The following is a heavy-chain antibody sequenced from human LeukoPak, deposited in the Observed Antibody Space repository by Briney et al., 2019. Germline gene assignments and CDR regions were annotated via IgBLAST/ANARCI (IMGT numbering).Heavy chain of an antibody. CDR1: GGTFSSYA. D-gene: IGHD2-15*01. CDR3: ARASYYCSGGSCYSHPLYFQH. V-gene: IGHV1-69*13. Sequence: RASVKVSCKAPGGTFSSYAISWVRQAPGQGLEWMGGIIPIFGTANYAQKFQGRVTITSDESTGTAYMELSSLRSEDTAVYYCARASYYCSGGSCYSHPLYFQHWGQGTLVTVSS. CDR2: IIPIFGTA. J-gene: IGHJ1*01.